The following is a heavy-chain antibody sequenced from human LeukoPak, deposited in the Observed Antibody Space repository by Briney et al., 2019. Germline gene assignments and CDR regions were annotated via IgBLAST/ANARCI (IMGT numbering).Heavy chain of an antibody. CDR2: VHHDGSER. D-gene: IGHD3-22*01. CDR3: ATGIGYYTDH. V-gene: IGHV3-30*02. Sequence: GGSLRLSCAASGFTFSNYYMHWVRQAPGKGLEWVAVVHHDGSERYYADSVKGRFTISRDNSKNTLYVQMDSLRVEDTAVYYCATGIGYYTDHWGQGPLAPAS. J-gene: IGHJ4*02. CDR1: GFTFSNYY.